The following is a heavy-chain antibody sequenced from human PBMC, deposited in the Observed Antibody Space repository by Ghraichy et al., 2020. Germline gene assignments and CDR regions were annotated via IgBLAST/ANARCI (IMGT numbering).Heavy chain of an antibody. D-gene: IGHD3-3*01. J-gene: IGHJ1*01. Sequence: SETLSLTCTVSGGSISSSSYYWGWIRQPPGKGLEWIVSIYYSGSTYYNPSLKSRVTISVDTSKNQFSLKLSSVTAADTAVYYCATSYYDFWSGYYSEYFQHWGQGTLVTVSS. CDR3: ATSYYDFWSGYYSEYFQH. CDR2: IYYSGST. CDR1: GGSISSSSYY. V-gene: IGHV4-39*01.